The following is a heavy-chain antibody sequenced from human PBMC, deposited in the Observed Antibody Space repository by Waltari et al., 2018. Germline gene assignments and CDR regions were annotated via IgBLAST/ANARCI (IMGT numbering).Heavy chain of an antibody. Sequence: QLVESGGGVVQPGKSMTLSCAAPGSTFNHHIIPWVSQAPGKGLKCGTASSYDGSKSGAGAVEGRCTIAGDNSKTTVYLQMGSLRPEDTAVYYCAREGGTSGFSGYFDDWGQGTLVTVSS. CDR2: SSYDGSK. CDR3: AREGGTSGFSGYFDD. J-gene: IGHJ4*02. V-gene: IGHV3-30*03. D-gene: IGHD6-25*01. CDR1: GSTFNHHI.